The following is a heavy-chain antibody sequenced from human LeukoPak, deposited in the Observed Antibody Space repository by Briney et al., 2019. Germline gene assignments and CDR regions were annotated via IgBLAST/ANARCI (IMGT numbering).Heavy chain of an antibody. CDR1: GSSFSTSW. D-gene: IGHD3-3*02. Sequence: PGGSLRLSCAASGSSFSTSWMYWARQDPGKWMLWVSLLNGDGSDPRYADSVKGRLTISRNNAKNTLYLQMKTLRAEVTGVYYCAKDGTFSGSSNYYYIDVWGKGTTVTISS. CDR3: AKDGTFSGSSNYYYIDV. CDR2: LNGDGSDP. V-gene: IGHV3-74*01. J-gene: IGHJ6*03.